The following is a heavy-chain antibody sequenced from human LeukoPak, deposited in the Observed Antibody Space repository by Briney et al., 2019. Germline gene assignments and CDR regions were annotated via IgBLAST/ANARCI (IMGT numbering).Heavy chain of an antibody. Sequence: KPSETLSLTCTVSGDSISNYYWSWIRQPAGKGLEWIGRIYTSGSTNYNPSLKSRVTISVDTSKNQFSLKLSSVTAADTAVYYCARVAPMRTEYYDFWSDLPNWFDPWGQGTLVTVSS. CDR2: IYTSGST. CDR1: GDSISNYY. J-gene: IGHJ5*02. V-gene: IGHV4-4*07. CDR3: ARVAPMRTEYYDFWSDLPNWFDP. D-gene: IGHD3-3*01.